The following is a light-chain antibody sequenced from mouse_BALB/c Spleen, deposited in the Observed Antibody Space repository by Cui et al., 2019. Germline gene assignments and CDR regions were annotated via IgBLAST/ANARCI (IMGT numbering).Light chain of an antibody. J-gene: IGKJ2*01. CDR3: HQWSSYPPT. V-gene: IGKV4-79*01. CDR2: STS. Sequence: QIVLTQSPAIMSASPGEKVTLTCSASSSVSSSYLYWYQQKPGSSPELWIYSTSNLASGVPARFSGSGSGTSYSLTISSMEAEDAASYFCHQWSSYPPTFGGGTKLEIK. CDR1: SSVSSSY.